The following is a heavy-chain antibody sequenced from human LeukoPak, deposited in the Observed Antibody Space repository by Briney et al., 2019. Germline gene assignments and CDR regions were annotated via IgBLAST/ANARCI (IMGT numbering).Heavy chain of an antibody. D-gene: IGHD3-22*01. V-gene: IGHV3-53*01. CDR3: AREIYYDSRGYYSHGLDI. CDR1: GFTFDDYA. J-gene: IGHJ3*02. Sequence: GGSLRLSCAASGFTFDDYAMHCVRQAPGKGLEWVSVIYSPGTAYYADSVKGRFTISRDNSKNTLYLQMNSLRADDTAVYYCAREIYYDSRGYYSHGLDIWGQGTMVTVSS. CDR2: IYSPGTA.